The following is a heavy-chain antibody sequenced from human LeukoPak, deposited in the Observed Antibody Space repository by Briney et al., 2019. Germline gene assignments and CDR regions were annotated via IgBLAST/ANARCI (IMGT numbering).Heavy chain of an antibody. CDR2: IKQDASQE. CDR3: ARGVVYPAWSGPHWSDY. V-gene: IGHV3-7*01. CDR1: GFTFSSYW. Sequence: GSLRLSCAASGFTFSSYWMSWVRQAPGKGPEWVAHIKQDASQEYHVDSVKGRFTISRDNAKNSLYLQMNSLRAEDTAVYYCARGVVYPAWSGPHWSDYWGQGALVTVSS. J-gene: IGHJ4*02. D-gene: IGHD3-3*01.